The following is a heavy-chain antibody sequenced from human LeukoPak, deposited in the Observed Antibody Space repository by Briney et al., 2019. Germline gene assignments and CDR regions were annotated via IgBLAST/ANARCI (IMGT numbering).Heavy chain of an antibody. V-gene: IGHV3-48*04. J-gene: IGHJ3*02. Sequence: PGGSLRLSCAASGFSFSSYSLNWVRQAPGKGLEWVSYISSSGSTIYYADSVKGRFTISRDNAKNSLYLQMNSLRAEDTAVYYCAKIAAAGTGAFDIWGQGTMVTVSS. CDR3: AKIAAAGTGAFDI. CDR1: GFSFSSYS. D-gene: IGHD6-13*01. CDR2: ISSSGSTI.